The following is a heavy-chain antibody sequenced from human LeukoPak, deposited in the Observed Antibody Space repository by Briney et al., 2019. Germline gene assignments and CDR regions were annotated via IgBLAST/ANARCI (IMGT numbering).Heavy chain of an antibody. D-gene: IGHD3-22*01. J-gene: IGHJ4*02. Sequence: GRSLSLSCAVSGFTFSTYAMRWVRPAASNGLAWVAVISYDGSNKYYADSVKGRFTISRDSSKNTLYLQMNSLRAEDTAVYYCARESNYYDSSGYYPYYFDYWGQGTLVTVSS. CDR3: ARESNYYDSSGYYPYYFDY. V-gene: IGHV3-30-3*01. CDR2: ISYDGSNK. CDR1: GFTFSTYA.